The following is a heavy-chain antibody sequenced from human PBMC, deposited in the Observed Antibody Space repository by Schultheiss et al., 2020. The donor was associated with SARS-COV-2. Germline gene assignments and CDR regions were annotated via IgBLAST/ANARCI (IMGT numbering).Heavy chain of an antibody. CDR3: ARDLGGDYDY. J-gene: IGHJ4*02. CDR2: IYPGDSDT. V-gene: IGHV5-51*01. Sequence: GGSLRLSCKGSGYTFTTYWIAWVRQMPGKGLEWMGAIYPGDSDTRYSPSFKGQVTISADKSISTAYLQWSSLKASDTAMYYCARDLGGDYDYWGQGTLVTVSS. D-gene: IGHD4-17*01. CDR1: GYTFTTYW.